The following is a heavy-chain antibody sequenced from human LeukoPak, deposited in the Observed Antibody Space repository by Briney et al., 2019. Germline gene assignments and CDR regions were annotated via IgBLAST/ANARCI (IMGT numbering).Heavy chain of an antibody. V-gene: IGHV3-9*01. J-gene: IGHJ4*02. CDR1: GFTFDDYA. Sequence: GGSLRLSCAASGFTFDDYAMHWVRQAPGKGLEWVSGISWNSGSIGYADSVKGRFTISRDNAKNSLYLQMNSLRAEDTALYYCAKDNSGGDYDFWSGYLDYWGQGTLVTVSS. D-gene: IGHD3-3*01. CDR3: AKDNSGGDYDFWSGYLDY. CDR2: ISWNSGSI.